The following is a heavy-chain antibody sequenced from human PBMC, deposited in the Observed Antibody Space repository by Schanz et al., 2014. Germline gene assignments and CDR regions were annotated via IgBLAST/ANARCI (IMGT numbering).Heavy chain of an antibody. CDR3: ATGPHIVVAFDY. J-gene: IGHJ4*02. V-gene: IGHV1-18*01. CDR1: GYTFTSYG. Sequence: QGQLVQSGAEVKKPGASVKVSCKASGYTFTSYGITWVRQAPGQGLEWMGWISAYNGHTTYAQKFQGRVTMTTDTSTSTAYMELRSLISDDTAVYYCATGPHIVVAFDYWGQGTLVTVSS. D-gene: IGHD2-21*01. CDR2: ISAYNGHT.